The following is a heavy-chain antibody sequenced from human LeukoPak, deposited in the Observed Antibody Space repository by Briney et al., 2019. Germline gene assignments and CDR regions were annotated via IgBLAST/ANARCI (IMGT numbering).Heavy chain of an antibody. J-gene: IGHJ4*02. CDR2: IYYSGST. Sequence: SETLSLTCTVSGGSISSCSYYWGWIRQPPGKGLEWIGSIYYSGSTYYNPSLKSRVTISVDTSKNQFSLKLSSVTAADTAVYYCARHAKGYSYGYNYFDYWGQGTLVTVSS. CDR1: GGSISSCSYY. V-gene: IGHV4-39*01. D-gene: IGHD5-18*01. CDR3: ARHAKGYSYGYNYFDY.